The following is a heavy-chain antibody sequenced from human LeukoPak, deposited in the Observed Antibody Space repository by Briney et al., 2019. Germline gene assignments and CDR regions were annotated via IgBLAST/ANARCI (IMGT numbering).Heavy chain of an antibody. V-gene: IGHV4-4*07. CDR3: ARDRMVRGVIIFDY. D-gene: IGHD3-10*01. J-gene: IGHJ4*02. CDR1: GGSISSYY. Sequence: PSETLSLTCTVSGGSISSYYWSWIRQPAGKGLEWIGRIYTSGSTNYNPSLKSRVTMSVDTSKNQFSLKLSSVTAADTAVYYCARDRMVRGVIIFDYWGQGTLVTGAS. CDR2: IYTSGST.